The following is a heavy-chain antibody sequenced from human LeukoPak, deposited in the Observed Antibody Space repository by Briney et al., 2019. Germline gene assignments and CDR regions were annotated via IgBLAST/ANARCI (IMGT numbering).Heavy chain of an antibody. V-gene: IGHV3-11*01. CDR3: ARWGTGYTSTWADY. CDR2: MSSSRNTI. D-gene: IGHD6-13*01. Sequence: PGGSLRLSCAAPGFTFGDYYMTWIRQAPGKGLEWVSYMSSSRNTIYYADSVKGRFTLSRDNAKNSLYLQMNNLRAEDTAVYYCARWGTGYTSTWADYWGQGTLVTVSS. J-gene: IGHJ4*02. CDR1: GFTFGDYY.